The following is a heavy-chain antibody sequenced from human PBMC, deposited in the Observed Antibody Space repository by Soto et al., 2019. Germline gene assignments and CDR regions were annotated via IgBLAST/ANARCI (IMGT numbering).Heavy chain of an antibody. J-gene: IGHJ2*01. CDR1: GGSISSYY. Sequence: QVQLQESGPGLVKPSETLSLTCTVSGGSISSYYWSWIRQPPGKGLEWIGYIYYSGSTNYNPSLQSRVTISVDTSKNQFSLKLSSVTAADTAVYYCARKSSGSYLYFDLWGRGTLVTVSS. D-gene: IGHD1-26*01. CDR2: IYYSGST. CDR3: ARKSSGSYLYFDL. V-gene: IGHV4-59*01.